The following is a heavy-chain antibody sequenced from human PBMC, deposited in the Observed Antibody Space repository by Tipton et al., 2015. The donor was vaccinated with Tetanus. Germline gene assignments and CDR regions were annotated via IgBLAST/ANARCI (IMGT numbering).Heavy chain of an antibody. J-gene: IGHJ4*02. CDR3: ARGRRSMVRSVMFYFDF. CDR1: GFSFASYG. V-gene: IGHV3-33*01. D-gene: IGHD3-10*01. Sequence: RSLRLSCAASGFSFASYGMHWVRQAPGKGLEWMATIFDDGSNTYYADSVKGRYTISRDNSKNMLYLEMNSPRAEDTAIYYCARGRRSMVRSVMFYFDFWGQGSLVTVSS. CDR2: IFDDGSNT.